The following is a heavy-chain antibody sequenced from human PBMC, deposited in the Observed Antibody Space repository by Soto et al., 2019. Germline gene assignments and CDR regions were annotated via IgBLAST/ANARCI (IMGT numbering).Heavy chain of an antibody. CDR3: AREGGAVVAAMYFDY. CDR1: GGTFSSYA. D-gene: IGHD2-15*01. Sequence: SVKVSCKASGGTFSSYAISWVRQAPGQGLEWMGGIIPIFGTANYAQKFQGRVTITADESTCTAYMELSSLRSEDTAVYYCAREGGAVVAAMYFDYWGQGTLVTVSS. V-gene: IGHV1-69*13. CDR2: IIPIFGTA. J-gene: IGHJ4*02.